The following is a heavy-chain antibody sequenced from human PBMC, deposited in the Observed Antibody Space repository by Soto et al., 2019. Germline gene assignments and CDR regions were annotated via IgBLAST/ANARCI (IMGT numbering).Heavy chain of an antibody. J-gene: IGHJ5*02. CDR2: ISGSGRST. Sequence: LRLSCAASGFTFNNYAMTWVRQAPGKGLEWVSGISGSGRSTYYADSVKGLFTISRDNSKNTLYLQMNSLRDEDTALYYCAKGRDEYSSAWFVDWGQGTLVTVSS. V-gene: IGHV3-23*01. CDR3: AKGRDEYSSAWFVD. D-gene: IGHD6-19*01. CDR1: GFTFNNYA.